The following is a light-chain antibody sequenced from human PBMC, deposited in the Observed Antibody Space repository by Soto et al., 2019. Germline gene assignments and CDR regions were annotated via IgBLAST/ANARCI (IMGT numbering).Light chain of an antibody. CDR1: QSVSNN. V-gene: IGKV3-15*01. Sequence: EIVLTPSPGTLSLSPVERATLSCRASQSVSNNYLAWYQQKPGQAPSLLIYGAFTRATGIPARFSGTGSGTEFTLTISSLQSEDFALYYCQQYNDWPLTFGQGTKV. CDR3: QQYNDWPLT. J-gene: IGKJ1*01. CDR2: GAF.